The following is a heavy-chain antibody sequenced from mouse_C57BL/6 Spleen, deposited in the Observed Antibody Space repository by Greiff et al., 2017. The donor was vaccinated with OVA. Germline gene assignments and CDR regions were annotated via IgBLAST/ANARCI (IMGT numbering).Heavy chain of an antibody. CDR3: ARGDYYGSSPYFDY. J-gene: IGHJ2*01. Sequence: VQLQESGAELVKPGASVKLSCKASGYTFTSYWMQWVKQRPGQGLEWIGEIDPSDSYTNYNQKFKGKATLTVDTSSSTAYMQLSSLTSEDSAVYYCARGDYYGSSPYFDYWGQGTTLTVSS. D-gene: IGHD1-1*01. CDR1: GYTFTSYW. V-gene: IGHV1-50*01. CDR2: IDPSDSYT.